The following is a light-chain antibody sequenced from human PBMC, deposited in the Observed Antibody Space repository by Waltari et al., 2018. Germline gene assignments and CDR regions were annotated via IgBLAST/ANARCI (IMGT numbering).Light chain of an antibody. Sequence: EIVLTQSPATLSLSTGERGTLSCRASKSVSSNYLAWYQQKPGLAPRLLIYDASSRATGIPDRFSGSGSGTDFSRSICRLEPEDYAVYYCQQYGSSARTFGQATKVETK. CDR2: DAS. CDR1: KSVSSNY. J-gene: IGKJ1*01. V-gene: IGKV3D-20*01. CDR3: QQYGSSART.